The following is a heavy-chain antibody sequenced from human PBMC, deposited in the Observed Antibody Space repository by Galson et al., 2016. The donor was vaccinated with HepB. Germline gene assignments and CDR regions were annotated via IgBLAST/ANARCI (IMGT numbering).Heavy chain of an antibody. CDR3: ADSFEQYFDS. V-gene: IGHV4-39*01. CDR1: GGSVSRSNYY. D-gene: IGHD2/OR15-2a*01. Sequence: ETLSLTCTVSGGSVSRSNYYWGWVRQPPGKGLEWIGSLYHDGTTYYNPSLKSRVTISVDTSRNQFSLKLSSVTAADTAVYYCADSFEQYFDSWGRGTLVTVSS. J-gene: IGHJ4*02. CDR2: LYHDGTT.